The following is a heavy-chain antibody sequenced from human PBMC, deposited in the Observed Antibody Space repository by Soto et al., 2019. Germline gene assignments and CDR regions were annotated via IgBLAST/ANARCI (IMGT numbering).Heavy chain of an antibody. CDR3: ARAPYNWNLYNWFDP. J-gene: IGHJ5*02. Sequence: QVQLVESGGGVVQPGRSLRLSCAASGFTFSNYTMHWVRQAPGKGLEWVAVISYDGSDKYFADSVKGRFTISRDDSKNTVYLQMNSLRAEDTAVYYCARAPYNWNLYNWFDPWGQGTLVTVSS. CDR2: ISYDGSDK. CDR1: GFTFSNYT. V-gene: IGHV3-30-3*01. D-gene: IGHD1-7*01.